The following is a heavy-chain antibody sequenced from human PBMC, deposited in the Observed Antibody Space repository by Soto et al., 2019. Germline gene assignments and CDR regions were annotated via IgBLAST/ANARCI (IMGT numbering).Heavy chain of an antibody. Sequence: HVTVKESGPVLVKPTETLTLTCTVSGFSLSNAGLGVSWIRQPPGKALEWLAHIFSNDEKSYSTSLKSRLTISKDTSKSQVVLTMTNMDPVDTATYYCASTYSTSWYWFDPWGQGTPVTVSS. CDR3: ASTYSTSWYWFDP. J-gene: IGHJ5*02. V-gene: IGHV2-26*04. D-gene: IGHD6-13*01. CDR1: GFSLSNAGLG. CDR2: IFSNDEK.